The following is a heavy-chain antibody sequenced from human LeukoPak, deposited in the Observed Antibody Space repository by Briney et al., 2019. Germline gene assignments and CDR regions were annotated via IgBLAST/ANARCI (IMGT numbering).Heavy chain of an antibody. CDR3: LRGSFGFDP. CDR2: MGHGGDT. J-gene: IGHJ5*02. D-gene: IGHD2/OR15-2a*01. Sequence: GGSLRLSCAASGFPFSSYDVHWVRQAPGKGLEWVSGMGHGGDTYYSPSVRGRFTISRDNSKDSLYLQMTSLRVGDTAVYFCLRGSFGFDPWGQGILVSVSS. V-gene: IGHV3-13*01. CDR1: GFPFSSYD.